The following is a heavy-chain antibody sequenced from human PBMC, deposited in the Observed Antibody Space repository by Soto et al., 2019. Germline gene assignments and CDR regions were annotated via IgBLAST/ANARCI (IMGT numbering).Heavy chain of an antibody. CDR3: ASNARFTDILSFDY. V-gene: IGHV1-18*01. Sequence: QVQLVQSGAEVQKPGASVKVSCKASGYTFTRDGINWVRQAPGHGLEWMGWINTDNGNTNYAQKLQDRVTMTTDTSTTTAYMELRSLRSDDTAVYYCASNARFTDILSFDYWGQGTLVTVSS. CDR2: INTDNGNT. J-gene: IGHJ4*02. CDR1: GYTFTRDG. D-gene: IGHD3-3*01.